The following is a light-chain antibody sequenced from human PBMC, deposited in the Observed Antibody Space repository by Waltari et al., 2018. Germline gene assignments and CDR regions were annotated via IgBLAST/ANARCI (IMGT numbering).Light chain of an antibody. CDR2: DAS. J-gene: IGKJ1*01. Sequence: DIQMTQSPSTLSASVGDRAPITCRASQSINNWLAWFQQKPGKAPKLLIYDASSLESGVPSRFSGSGSGTEFTLTISSLQPDDFATYYCQQYNSFWTFGQGTKVEIK. V-gene: IGKV1-5*01. CDR1: QSINNW. CDR3: QQYNSFWT.